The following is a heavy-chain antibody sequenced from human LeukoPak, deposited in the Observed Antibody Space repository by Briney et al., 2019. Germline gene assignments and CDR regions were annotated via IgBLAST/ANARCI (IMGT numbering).Heavy chain of an antibody. CDR1: VFSFSIYR. Sequence: RGSPRHSSFASVFSFSIYRIHSGPDAPRGRLWWVSRVTSDGSTTNYADSVEGRFTISRDNAKNTLFLQMNSLRAEDTAVYYCARGWEQQGVGAFHVWGQGTMVTVSS. CDR3: ARGWEQQGVGAFHV. V-gene: IGHV3-74*01. J-gene: IGHJ3*01. CDR2: VTSDGSTT. D-gene: IGHD1/OR15-1a*01.